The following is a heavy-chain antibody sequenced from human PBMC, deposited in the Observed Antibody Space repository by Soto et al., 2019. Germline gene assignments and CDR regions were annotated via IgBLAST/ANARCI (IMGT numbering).Heavy chain of an antibody. Sequence: VGSLRLSCAASGFTFSSYSMNWVRQAPGKGLEWVSYISSSSSTIYYADSVKGRFTISRDNAKNSLYLQMNSLRAEDTAVYYCARDSSSWSLDYWGQETLVTVSS. V-gene: IGHV3-48*01. J-gene: IGHJ4*02. CDR2: ISSSSSTI. D-gene: IGHD6-13*01. CDR1: GFTFSSYS. CDR3: ARDSSSWSLDY.